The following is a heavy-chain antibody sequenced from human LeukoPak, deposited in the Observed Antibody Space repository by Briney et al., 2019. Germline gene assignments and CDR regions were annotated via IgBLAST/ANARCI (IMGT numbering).Heavy chain of an antibody. D-gene: IGHD3-10*01. CDR2: IYPGDSDT. J-gene: IGHJ3*02. V-gene: IGHV5-51*01. CDR3: ARGMVRGTLGRAFDI. Sequence: GESLQISCKGSGYSFSKYWIAWVRQTPGKGLEWMGIIYPGDSDTRYSPSFEGHVSISVDQSINNAYLQWSSLKASDSAMYYCARGMVRGTLGRAFDIWGQGTMVTASS. CDR1: GYSFSKYW.